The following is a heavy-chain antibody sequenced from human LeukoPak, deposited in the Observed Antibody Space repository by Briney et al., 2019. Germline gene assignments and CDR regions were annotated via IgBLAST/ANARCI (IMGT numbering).Heavy chain of an antibody. CDR2: ISDTGKT. CDR3: VTGYYEPFDN. V-gene: IGHV4-59*01. CDR1: GASLSSYY. D-gene: IGHD3-3*01. J-gene: IGHJ4*02. Sequence: PSETLSLTCNVSGASLSSYYWGWIRQSPGKGLGWLGYISDTGKTDYNPSLKSRGTLSLDMSKNQFSLRLTSVTAADTAVYYCVTGYYEPFDNCGQGTLVFVSS.